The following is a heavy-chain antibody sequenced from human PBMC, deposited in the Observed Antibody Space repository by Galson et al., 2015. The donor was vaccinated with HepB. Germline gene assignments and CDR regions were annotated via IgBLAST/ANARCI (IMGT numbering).Heavy chain of an antibody. CDR1: GLSLTTSAMC. D-gene: IGHD3-16*01. CDR3: ARSYTHSDVCDY. Sequence: PPLMIPTQTLTLPCPFSGLSLTTSAMCANWIRQPPGKALEWPVRIALDDVIYSNTSVKTRLTVSKETSKNQVVLTMTNMDPVDTATYYCARSYTHSDVCDYWGQGTLVTVSS. J-gene: IGHJ4*02. V-gene: IGHV2-70*11. CDR2: IALDDVI.